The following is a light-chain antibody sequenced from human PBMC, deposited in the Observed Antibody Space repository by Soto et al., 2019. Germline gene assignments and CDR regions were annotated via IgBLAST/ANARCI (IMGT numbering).Light chain of an antibody. Sequence: DIQLTQSPSSLSASVGDRVTITCRASQSISGYLNWYQQKPGKAPKFLIYAVSSLQSGVPSRFSGSGSGTEFTLTISNLQAEDFATYYCQQSFFIPALTCGGGTKVEVK. J-gene: IGKJ4*01. V-gene: IGKV1-39*01. CDR2: AVS. CDR3: QQSFFIPALT. CDR1: QSISGY.